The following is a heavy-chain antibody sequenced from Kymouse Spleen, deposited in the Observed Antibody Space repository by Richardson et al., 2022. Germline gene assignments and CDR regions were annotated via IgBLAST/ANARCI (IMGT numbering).Heavy chain of an antibody. Sequence: EVQLVESGGGLVQPGRSLRLSCAASGFTFDDYAMHWVRQAPGKGLEWVSGISWNSGSIGYADSVKGRFTISRDNAKNSLYLQMNSLRAEDTALYYCAKDRGATKYYYYGMDVWGQGTTVTVSS. D-gene: IGHD1-26*01. CDR3: AKDRGATKYYYYGMDV. J-gene: IGHJ6*02. CDR2: ISWNSGSI. CDR1: GFTFDDYA. V-gene: IGHV3-9*01.